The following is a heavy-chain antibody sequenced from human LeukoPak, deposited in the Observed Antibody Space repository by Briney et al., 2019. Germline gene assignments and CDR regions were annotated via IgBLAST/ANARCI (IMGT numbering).Heavy chain of an antibody. CDR2: IYFTGSI. J-gene: IGHJ4*02. D-gene: IGHD6-19*01. Sequence: SETLSLTCTVSGGSVSSADYYWSWIRQPPGKGLEWIGYIYFTGSIYHNPSLKSRVTISVDTSKNQFSLKLSSVTAADTAVYYCARQSSGWYRDWDYWGQGTLVTVSS. CDR1: GGSVSSADYY. V-gene: IGHV4-30-4*01. CDR3: ARQSSGWYRDWDY.